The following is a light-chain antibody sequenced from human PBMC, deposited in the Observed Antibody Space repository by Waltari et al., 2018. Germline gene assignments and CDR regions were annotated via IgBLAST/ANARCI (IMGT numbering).Light chain of an antibody. CDR3: CSYANNRPRV. J-gene: IGLJ3*02. CDR2: EGY. Sequence: QSALTQPASVSGSPGQSITIPCTGTSSDFGSYNLVSWYQQHPGKAPKLIIYEGYKRPSGVSNRFSGSKSGDTASLTISGVQAEDEADYYCCSYANNRPRVFGGGTKLTVL. V-gene: IGLV2-23*01. CDR1: SSDFGSYNL.